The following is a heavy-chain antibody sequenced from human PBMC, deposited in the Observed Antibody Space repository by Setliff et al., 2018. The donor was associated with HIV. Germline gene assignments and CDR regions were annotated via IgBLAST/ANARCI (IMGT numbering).Heavy chain of an antibody. CDR3: ARGRDDYNYDPFDI. D-gene: IGHD4-4*01. J-gene: IGHJ3*02. CDR2: VNHSGST. V-gene: IGHV4-34*01. CDR1: GGSFNGYY. Sequence: SETLSLTCAVYGGSFNGYYWSWIRQPPGKGLEWIGEVNHSGSTNYNPSLKSRATISVDTSKNQFSLKLSSVTAADTAVYYCARGRDDYNYDPFDIWGQGTMVTVSS.